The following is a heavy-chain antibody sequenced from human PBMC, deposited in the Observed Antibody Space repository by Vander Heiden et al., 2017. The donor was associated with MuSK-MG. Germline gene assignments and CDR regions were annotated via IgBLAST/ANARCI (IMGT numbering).Heavy chain of an antibody. CDR1: GGSISSSYY. V-gene: IGHV4-39*01. CDR3: ARHPDFGTVYYIDV. D-gene: IGHD3-3*01. Sequence: QVQLQESGPGLVKPSETLSLTCTVSGGSISSSYYWGWIRQPPGKGLEWIGSIYYSGRTYYNPSLKSRVTISIDTSKNQFSLNLSSVTAADTAVYYCARHPDFGTVYYIDVWGKGTTVTVSS. J-gene: IGHJ6*03. CDR2: IYYSGRT.